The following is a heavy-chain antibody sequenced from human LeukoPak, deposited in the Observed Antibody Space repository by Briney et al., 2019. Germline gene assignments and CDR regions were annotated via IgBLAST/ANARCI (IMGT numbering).Heavy chain of an antibody. CDR1: GFTVSSNY. CDR3: ARWPTMYGMDV. Sequence: GGSLRLSCAASGFTVSSNYLSWVRQAPGKGLEWVSVIYSGGSTYYADSVKGRFTISRDNSKNTMYLQMNSLRAEDTAIYSCARWPTMYGMDVWGQGNTVTVSS. J-gene: IGHJ6*02. V-gene: IGHV3-53*01. CDR2: IYSGGST.